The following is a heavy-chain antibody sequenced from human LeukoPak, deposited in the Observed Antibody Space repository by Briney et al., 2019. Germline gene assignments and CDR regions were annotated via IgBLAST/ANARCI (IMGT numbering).Heavy chain of an antibody. CDR3: ARGELLYDN. J-gene: IGHJ4*02. CDR1: GGSFSSGDNY. D-gene: IGHD2-15*01. CDR2: IHYSGST. V-gene: IGHV4-30-4*01. Sequence: SETLSLTCTVSGGSFSSGDNYCSLIRHPPGKGLEWIGYIHYSGSTFYNPSLKSRVTMSVDTSKNQFSLKLNSVTAADTAVYYCARGELLYDNWGQGTLVTVSS.